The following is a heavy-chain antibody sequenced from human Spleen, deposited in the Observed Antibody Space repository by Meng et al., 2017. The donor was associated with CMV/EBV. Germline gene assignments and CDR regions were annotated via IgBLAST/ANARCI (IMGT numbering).Heavy chain of an antibody. Sequence: GESLKISCAASGFTFSSYSMNWVRQAPGKGLEWVSSISSSSSYIYYADSVKGRFTISRDNAKNSLYLQMNSLRAEDTAVYYCARDQALGYCSSTSCYEGGMDVWGQGTTVTVSS. D-gene: IGHD2-2*01. CDR2: ISSSSSYI. CDR3: ARDQALGYCSSTSCYEGGMDV. CDR1: GFTFSSYS. J-gene: IGHJ6*02. V-gene: IGHV3-21*01.